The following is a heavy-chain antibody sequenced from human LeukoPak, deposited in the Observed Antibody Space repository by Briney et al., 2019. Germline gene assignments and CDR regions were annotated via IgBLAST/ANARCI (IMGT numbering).Heavy chain of an antibody. V-gene: IGHV3-53*05. CDR1: GFTVSSNY. D-gene: IGHD6-19*01. Sequence: GGSLRLSCAASGFTVSSNYMSWVRQAPGKGLEWVSVIYSGGSTYYADSVKGRFTISRDNSKNTLYLQMNSLRAEDTAVYYCARASYSSGWYSLYYYYYMDVWGKGTTVTVSS. CDR3: ARASYSSGWYSLYYYYYMDV. CDR2: IYSGGST. J-gene: IGHJ6*03.